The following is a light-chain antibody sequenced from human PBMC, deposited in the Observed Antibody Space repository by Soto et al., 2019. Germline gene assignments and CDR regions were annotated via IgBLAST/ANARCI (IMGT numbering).Light chain of an antibody. V-gene: IGKV3-11*01. CDR1: QSVSIS. Sequence: EIVLAQSPATLSLSPGERATLSCRASQSVSISLAWYQQKPGQAPRLLIYDASNRATGVPARFSGSGSGTDFTLTVSSLEPEDFALYYCQPRSNWPPEITFGQGTRLENK. J-gene: IGKJ5*01. CDR2: DAS. CDR3: QPRSNWPPEIT.